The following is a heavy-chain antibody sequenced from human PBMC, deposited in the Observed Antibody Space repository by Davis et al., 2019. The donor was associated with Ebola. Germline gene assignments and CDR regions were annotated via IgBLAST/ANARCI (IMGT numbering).Heavy chain of an antibody. CDR3: ASGLVRGESYWYFDL. J-gene: IGHJ2*01. D-gene: IGHD6-6*01. V-gene: IGHV1-69*10. CDR2: IIPILGIA. CDR1: GGTFSSYA. Sequence: SVKVSCKASGGTFSSYAISWVRQAPGQGLEWMGGIIPILGIANYAQKFQGRVTITADESTSTAYMELSSLRSEDTAVYYCASGLVRGESYWYFDLWSRGTLVTVSS.